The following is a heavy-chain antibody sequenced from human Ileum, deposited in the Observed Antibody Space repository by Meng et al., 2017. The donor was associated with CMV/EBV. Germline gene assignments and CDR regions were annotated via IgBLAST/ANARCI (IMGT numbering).Heavy chain of an antibody. CDR3: ARDLVEMATISPSGFDP. D-gene: IGHD5-24*01. CDR2: INPSGGST. CDR1: YTFTSYY. J-gene: IGHJ5*02. V-gene: IGHV1-46*01. Sequence: YTFTSYYMHWVRQAPGQGLEWMGIINPSGGSTSYAQKFQGRVTMTRETSTSTVYMELSSLRSEDTAVYYCARDLVEMATISPSGFDPWGQGTLVTVSS.